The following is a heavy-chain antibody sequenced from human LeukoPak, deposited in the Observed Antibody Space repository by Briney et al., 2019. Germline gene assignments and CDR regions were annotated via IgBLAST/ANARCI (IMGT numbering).Heavy chain of an antibody. J-gene: IGHJ6*02. CDR2: ITHSGST. V-gene: IGHV4-34*01. Sequence: SETLSLTCAVYGGSFSGYYWSWIRQPPGEGLGWVGEITHSGSTNYNPSLKSRVTISVDTSKNQFSLKLSSVTAADTAVYYCARRKEGVVHYYYYGMDVWGQGTTVTVSS. CDR3: ARRKEGVVHYYYYGMDV. D-gene: IGHD2-15*01. CDR1: GGSFSGYY.